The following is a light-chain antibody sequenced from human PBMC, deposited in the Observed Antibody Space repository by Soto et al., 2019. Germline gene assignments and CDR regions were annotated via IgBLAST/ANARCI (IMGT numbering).Light chain of an antibody. J-gene: IGKJ1*01. V-gene: IGKV3-11*01. Sequence: EIVLTQSPSTLSLSPGERYTLYCRARQSVSNNYLAWYQQTPGQAPRLLIYDASNRATGIPARFSGSGCGKDFTRNISRLEPEEFAGYYCRQRSNWPHTWKVGQGNTGDIK. CDR2: DAS. CDR1: QSVSNNY. CDR3: RQRSNWPHTWK.